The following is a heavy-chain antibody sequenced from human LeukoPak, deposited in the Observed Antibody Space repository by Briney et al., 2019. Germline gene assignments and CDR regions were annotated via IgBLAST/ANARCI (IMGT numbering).Heavy chain of an antibody. D-gene: IGHD3-9*01. Sequence: SETPSLTCAVYGGSFSGYYWSWIRQPPGKGLEWIGEINHSGSTNYNPSLKSRVTISVDTSKNQFSLKLSSVTAADTAVYYCARGVLRYFVEEKNVRYYFDYWGQGTLVTVSS. CDR3: ARGVLRYFVEEKNVRYYFDY. CDR2: INHSGST. CDR1: GGSFSGYY. J-gene: IGHJ4*02. V-gene: IGHV4-34*01.